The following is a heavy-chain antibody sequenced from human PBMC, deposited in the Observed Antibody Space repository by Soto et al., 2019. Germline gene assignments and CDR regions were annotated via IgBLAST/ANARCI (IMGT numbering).Heavy chain of an antibody. Sequence: QVQLVESGGGVVQPGRSLRLSCAASGFTFSSYAMHWVRQAPGKGLEWVAVISYDGSNKYYADSVKGRFTISRDNSKNTLYLQMNSLRAEDTAVYYCARDFGGVIAENYWGQGTLVTVSS. J-gene: IGHJ4*02. CDR1: GFTFSSYA. CDR3: ARDFGGVIAENY. D-gene: IGHD3-16*01. V-gene: IGHV3-30-3*01. CDR2: ISYDGSNK.